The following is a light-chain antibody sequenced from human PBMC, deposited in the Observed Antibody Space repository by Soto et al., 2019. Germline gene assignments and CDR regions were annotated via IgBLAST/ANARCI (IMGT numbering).Light chain of an antibody. CDR2: KAA. J-gene: IGKJ4*01. Sequence: DIQMTQSPSTLSASVGDRVTITCRASQSISSWLAWYQQKPGKAPKLLIYKAAILESVVPSRFSGSGSGHEFTLTISSLQPDDFAPYYCQQYNSYSGLTFGGGTTVEIK. V-gene: IGKV1-5*03. CDR3: QQYNSYSGLT. CDR1: QSISSW.